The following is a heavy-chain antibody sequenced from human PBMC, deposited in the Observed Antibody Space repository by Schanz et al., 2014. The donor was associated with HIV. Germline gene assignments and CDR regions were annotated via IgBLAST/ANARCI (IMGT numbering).Heavy chain of an antibody. CDR2: IWFDGSNK. Sequence: QVQLVESGGGVVQPGRSLRLSCVASGFRFRGFGMHWVRQAPGKGLEWVAVIWFDGSNKKYVDSVKGRFTISRDNSENTLYLQMNSLRAEDTAVYYCARGGIWEWDQPDFDYWGQGTLVTVSS. V-gene: IGHV3-33*01. CDR3: ARGGIWEWDQPDFDY. CDR1: GFRFRGFG. J-gene: IGHJ4*02. D-gene: IGHD2-15*01.